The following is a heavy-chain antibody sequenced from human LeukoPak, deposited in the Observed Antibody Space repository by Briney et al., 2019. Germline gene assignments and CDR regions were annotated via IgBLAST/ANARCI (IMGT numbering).Heavy chain of an antibody. CDR1: GFTFSSYA. D-gene: IGHD3-22*01. J-gene: IGHJ4*02. V-gene: IGHV3-64*01. CDR3: ARVSSSSYYYFDF. Sequence: GFLRLSCAASGFTFSSYAMHWVRQAPGKGLEYVSAISSNGGSTYYANSVKGRFTISRDNSKNTLFLQMGSLRAEDMAVYYCARVSSSSYYYFDFWGQGTLVTVSS. CDR2: ISSNGGST.